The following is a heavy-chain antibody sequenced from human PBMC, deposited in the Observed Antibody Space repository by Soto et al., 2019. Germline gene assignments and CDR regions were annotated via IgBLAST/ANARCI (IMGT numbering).Heavy chain of an antibody. CDR1: GFTFSNFA. V-gene: IGHV3-23*01. J-gene: IGHJ6*02. D-gene: IGHD1-1*01. Sequence: GGSLRLSCAASGFTFSNFAMNWVRQAPGKGLEWVSSISGGGARTYYADSVKGRFTISRDNSKNTLYLQVNSLRAEDTAVYYCAKESEPEYYSTMDVWGQGTTVTVSS. CDR3: AKESEPEYYSTMDV. CDR2: ISGGGART.